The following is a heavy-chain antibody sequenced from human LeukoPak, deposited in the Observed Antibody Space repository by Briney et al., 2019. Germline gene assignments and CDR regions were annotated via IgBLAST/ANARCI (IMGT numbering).Heavy chain of an antibody. D-gene: IGHD6-6*01. CDR3: AKELGSAARHRRYFDY. J-gene: IGHJ4*02. CDR2: ISGSGGST. CDR1: GFTFSSYA. V-gene: IGHV3-23*01. Sequence: PGGSLRLSRAASGFTFSSYAMSWVRQAPGKGLEWVSAISGSGGSTYYADSVKGRFTISRDNSKNTLYLQMNSMRAEDTAVYYCAKELGSAARHRRYFDYWGQGTLVTVSS.